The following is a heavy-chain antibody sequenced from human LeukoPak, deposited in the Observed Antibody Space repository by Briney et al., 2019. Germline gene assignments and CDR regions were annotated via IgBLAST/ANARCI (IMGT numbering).Heavy chain of an antibody. D-gene: IGHD1-7*01. J-gene: IGHJ5*02. CDR3: AKDGRYLELGS. CDR2: INSDGSST. Sequence: GGSLRLSCAASGFTFSSYWMHWVRQAPGKGLVWVSRINSDGSSTSYADSVKGRFTISRDNAKNTLYLQMNSLRAEDTAVYYCAKDGRYLELGSWGQGTLVTVSS. CDR1: GFTFSSYW. V-gene: IGHV3-74*01.